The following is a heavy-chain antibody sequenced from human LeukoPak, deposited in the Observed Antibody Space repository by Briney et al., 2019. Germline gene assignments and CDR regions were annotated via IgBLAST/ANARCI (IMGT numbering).Heavy chain of an antibody. D-gene: IGHD3-22*01. Sequence: PSETLSLTCTVSGGSISSSSYYWGWIRQPPGKGLEWIGSIYYSGSTYYNPSLKSRVTISVDTSKNQFSLKLSSVTAADTAVYYCAREDPGVAASYYYDSSGYKGNWFDPWGQGTLVTVSS. CDR3: AREDPGVAASYYYDSSGYKGNWFDP. V-gene: IGHV4-39*07. CDR1: GGSISSSSYY. CDR2: IYYSGST. J-gene: IGHJ5*02.